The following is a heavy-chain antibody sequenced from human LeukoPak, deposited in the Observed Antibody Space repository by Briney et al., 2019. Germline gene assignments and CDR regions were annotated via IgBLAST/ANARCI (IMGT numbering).Heavy chain of an antibody. V-gene: IGHV3-33*01. J-gene: IGHJ4*02. D-gene: IGHD3-10*01. Sequence: GGSLRLSCAASGFNFSNYGMHWVRQVPGTGLEWVAVIWYDGNTKYYANYVKGRFTVSRDNSKDTLYLQMNILRPEDTAIYCCARDSGFGELVTYYFDYWGQGTLVTVSS. CDR3: ARDSGFGELVTYYFDY. CDR2: IWYDGNTK. CDR1: GFNFSNYG.